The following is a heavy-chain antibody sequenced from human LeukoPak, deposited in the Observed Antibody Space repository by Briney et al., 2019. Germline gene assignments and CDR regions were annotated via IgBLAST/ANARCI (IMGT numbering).Heavy chain of an antibody. D-gene: IGHD3-3*01. CDR2: ISGSGGST. Sequence: GGSLRLSCAASGFTFSSYAMSWVRQAPGKGLEWVSAISGSGGSTYYADSVKGRFTISRNHSKHTLYLQMNSLRAEDTAVYYCAKDTQRRFLEWLSGDYWGQGTLVTVSS. J-gene: IGHJ4*02. CDR1: GFTFSSYA. CDR3: AKDTQRRFLEWLSGDY. V-gene: IGHV3-23*01.